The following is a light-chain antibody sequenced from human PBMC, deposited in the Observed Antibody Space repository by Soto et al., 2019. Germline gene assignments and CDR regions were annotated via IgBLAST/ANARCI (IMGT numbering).Light chain of an antibody. CDR2: DVT. CDR3: SSYTSSSTYV. Sequence: QSVLTQPASVSGSPGRSITISCTGTSSDVGGYNYVSWYQHHPGKAPKLMIYDVTNRPSGVSNRFSGSKYANTASLTISGFQAEDEADYYCSSYTSSSTYVFGNGTKVTVL. CDR1: SSDVGGYNY. J-gene: IGLJ1*01. V-gene: IGLV2-14*03.